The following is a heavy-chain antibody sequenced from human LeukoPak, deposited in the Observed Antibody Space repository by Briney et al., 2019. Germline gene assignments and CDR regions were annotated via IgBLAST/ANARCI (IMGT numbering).Heavy chain of an antibody. CDR1: GGSISSGSYY. J-gene: IGHJ5*02. Sequence: SQTLSLTCTVSGGSISSGSYYWSWIRQPAGKGLEWIGHIYTSGSTNYNPSLKSRVTISVDTSKNQFSLKLSSVTATDTAVYYCARGGPYCSGGGCYSRTSNWFDPWGQGTLVTVSS. V-gene: IGHV4-61*09. CDR2: IYTSGST. CDR3: ARGGPYCSGGGCYSRTSNWFDP. D-gene: IGHD2-15*01.